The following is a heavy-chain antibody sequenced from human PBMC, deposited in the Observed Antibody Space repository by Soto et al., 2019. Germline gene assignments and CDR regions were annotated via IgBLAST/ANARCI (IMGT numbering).Heavy chain of an antibody. Sequence: SETLSLTCSVSGGSVSNETYYWSWIRQPPGKRLEWIGYVYYSGTTNYNPSLKSRVTISVDLSKNQFSLRLSSVTTADTALYYCARTTAVPNTLRSRYFFDYWGQGTLVTVSS. CDR3: ARTTAVPNTLRSRYFFDY. D-gene: IGHD4-17*01. V-gene: IGHV4-61*01. CDR1: GGSVSNETYY. J-gene: IGHJ4*02. CDR2: VYYSGTT.